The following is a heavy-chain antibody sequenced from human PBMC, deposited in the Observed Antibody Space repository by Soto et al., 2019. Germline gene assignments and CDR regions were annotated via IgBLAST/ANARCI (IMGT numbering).Heavy chain of an antibody. V-gene: IGHV1-18*01. CDR3: ARIRQGWLGP. CDR1: GYTFSSHG. CDR2: ISAYNGNT. Sequence: SVEASCRAPGYTFSSHGNSWVRQAPGQGLEWMGWISAYNGNTNYAQKLQGRVTMTTDTSTSTAYMELRSLRSDDTAVYYCARIRQGWLGPWGQGTLVTVSS. J-gene: IGHJ5*02.